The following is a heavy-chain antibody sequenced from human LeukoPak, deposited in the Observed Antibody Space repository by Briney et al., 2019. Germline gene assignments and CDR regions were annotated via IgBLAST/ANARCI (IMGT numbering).Heavy chain of an antibody. J-gene: IGHJ4*02. CDR1: GFTFNNYA. Sequence: GGSLRLSCAATGFTFNNYAMAWVRQAPGKGLEWVSSISSSGGSTYYTDSVKGRFTISRDSSKNTLYLQMNSLRAEDTAVYYCARGADSGYSSDNWGQGTLVSVSS. V-gene: IGHV3-23*01. CDR3: ARGADSGYSSDN. D-gene: IGHD3-9*01. CDR2: ISSSGGST.